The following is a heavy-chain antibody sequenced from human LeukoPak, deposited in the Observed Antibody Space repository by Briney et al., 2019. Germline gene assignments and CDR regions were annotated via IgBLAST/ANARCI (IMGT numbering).Heavy chain of an antibody. Sequence: GGSLRLSCAASGFTFSSYAMHWVRQAPGKGLEWVAVISYDGSNKYYADSVKGRFTISRDNSKNTLYLQMNSLRAEDTAVYYCAREIIPGAFDIWGQGTVVTVSS. J-gene: IGHJ3*02. V-gene: IGHV3-30*04. D-gene: IGHD1-14*01. CDR3: AREIIPGAFDI. CDR1: GFTFSSYA. CDR2: ISYDGSNK.